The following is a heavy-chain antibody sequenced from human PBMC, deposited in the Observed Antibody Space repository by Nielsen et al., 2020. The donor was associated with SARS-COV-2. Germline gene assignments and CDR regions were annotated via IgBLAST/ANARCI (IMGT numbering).Heavy chain of an antibody. CDR2: IKDKADGATT. D-gene: IGHD1-7*01. J-gene: IGHJ1*01. CDR1: GFTTAW. V-gene: IGHV3-15*01. CDR3: VAELTEFQH. Sequence: GESLKISCAASGFTTAWMSWVRQAPGKGLEWVGRIKDKADGATTDYAAPVKGRFIISRDDSQHTVYLQMNNLKTDDTAVYYCVAELTEFQHWGQGTLVTVSS.